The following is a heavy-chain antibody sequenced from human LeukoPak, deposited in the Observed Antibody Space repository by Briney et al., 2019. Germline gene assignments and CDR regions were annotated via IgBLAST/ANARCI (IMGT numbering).Heavy chain of an antibody. CDR3: ARVGVPAATFDY. CDR2: IYYSGST. Sequence: SETLSLTCTVSGGSISSYYWSWIRQPPGKGLEWIGYIYYSGSTNYNPSLKSRVTIPVDTSKNQFSLKLSSVTAADTAVYYCARVGVPAATFDYWGQGTLVTVSS. J-gene: IGHJ4*02. CDR1: GGSISSYY. V-gene: IGHV4-59*01. D-gene: IGHD2-2*01.